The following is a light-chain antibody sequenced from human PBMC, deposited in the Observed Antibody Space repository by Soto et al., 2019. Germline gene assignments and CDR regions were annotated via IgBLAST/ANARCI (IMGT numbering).Light chain of an antibody. CDR1: QGISDY. V-gene: IGKV1-9*01. CDR2: GAS. CDR3: QQFNAYPLT. J-gene: IGKJ4*01. Sequence: DIQLTQSPSFLSASVGDRVTISCRASQGISDYLAWYQQKPGKAPKLLIYGASTLQRGVPSRFSGSASGTEFTLTISSLQPEDFATYCCQQFNAYPLTFGGGTKLEIK.